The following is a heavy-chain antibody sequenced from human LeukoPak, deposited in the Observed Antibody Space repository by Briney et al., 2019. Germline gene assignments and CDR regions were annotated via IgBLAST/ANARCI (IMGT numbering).Heavy chain of an antibody. D-gene: IGHD1-26*01. V-gene: IGHV3-23*01. J-gene: IGHJ4*02. CDR1: GFTFSNYA. CDR2: IRGSGGRT. Sequence: GGSLRLSCAASGFTFSNYAMSWVRQAPGKGLEWVSDIRGSGGRTYYADSVKGRFTISRDNSKNTVYLQMNSLRAEDTALYYCAKDMGATTGENYWGQGTLVTVSS. CDR3: AKDMGATTGENY.